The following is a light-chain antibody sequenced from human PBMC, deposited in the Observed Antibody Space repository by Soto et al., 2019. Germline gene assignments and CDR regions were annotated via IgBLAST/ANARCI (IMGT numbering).Light chain of an antibody. CDR1: QSVSSN. J-gene: IGKJ1*01. CDR3: QQYKNGWT. Sequence: EIVMTPSAATLSVSPGERATLSCRASQSVSSNLAWYKQKPGQAPRLLIYGASTRATGIPARFSGSGSGTEFTLTIRSLQSEDFAVYYCQQYKNGWTFGQGTKVEIK. V-gene: IGKV3-15*01. CDR2: GAS.